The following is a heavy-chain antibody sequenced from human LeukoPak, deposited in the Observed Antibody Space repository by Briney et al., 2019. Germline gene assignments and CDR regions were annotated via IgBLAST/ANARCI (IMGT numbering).Heavy chain of an antibody. D-gene: IGHD5-12*01. J-gene: IGHJ4*02. CDR3: ARRQYSGYDFDF. V-gene: IGHV5-51*01. CDR1: GYSFPSYW. Sequence: GESLKISCKASGYSFPSYWIGWVRQMPGKGLEWMGIIYPGDSDTRYSPSFQGQVTVSADKSISTAYLQWSSLEASDTAMYYCARRQYSGYDFDFWGQGTLVTVSS. CDR2: IYPGDSDT.